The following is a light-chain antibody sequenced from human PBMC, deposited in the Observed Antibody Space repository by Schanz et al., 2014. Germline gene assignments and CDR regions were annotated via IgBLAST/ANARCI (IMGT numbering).Light chain of an antibody. Sequence: DVQMTHTPSSLSASIGDRVTITCRASQSISTYVNWYQQKPGKAPKLLIYAASSLQSGVPSSFSGSGSGTDFTLTISTLQLEDFATYYCQQSNRVPFTFGPGTKVNIK. J-gene: IGKJ3*01. V-gene: IGKV1-39*01. CDR3: QQSNRVPFT. CDR2: AAS. CDR1: QSISTY.